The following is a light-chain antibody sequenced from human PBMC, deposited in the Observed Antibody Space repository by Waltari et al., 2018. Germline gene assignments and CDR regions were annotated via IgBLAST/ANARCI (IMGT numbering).Light chain of an antibody. CDR1: TSNIGAGHD. J-gene: IGLJ1*01. V-gene: IGLV1-40*01. Sequence: QSVLTQPPSVSGAPGQGVTISCTGSTSNIGAGHDVHWFQQLPGTAPKLLTHADSNRPSGVPDRFSASKSGTSASLAITGLQADDEADYYCQSYDSSLNIYVFGTGTKVTVL. CDR2: ADS. CDR3: QSYDSSLNIYV.